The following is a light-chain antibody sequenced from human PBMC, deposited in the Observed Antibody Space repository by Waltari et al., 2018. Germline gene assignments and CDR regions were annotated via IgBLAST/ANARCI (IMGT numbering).Light chain of an antibody. Sequence: SYVLTQPPSVSVAPGQTARITCGGHNIGGKSVHWYQQKPGQAPVLVVHDDTDRPSGIPERFSGANSGNTATLTITRAEAGDEADYSCQVWDSGTDHPVFGGGTKLTVL. V-gene: IGLV3-21*02. J-gene: IGLJ2*01. CDR2: DDT. CDR3: QVWDSGTDHPV. CDR1: NIGGKS.